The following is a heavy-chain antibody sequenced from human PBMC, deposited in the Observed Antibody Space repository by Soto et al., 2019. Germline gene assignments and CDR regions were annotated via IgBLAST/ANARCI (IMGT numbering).Heavy chain of an antibody. J-gene: IGHJ3*01. D-gene: IGHD3-9*01. V-gene: IGHV1-18*01. CDR2: ISTFNGKT. Sequence: QTQLVQSGGDVKTPGASVKVSCTTSRYTFTSHGIAWVRQAPGQGLEWMGWISTFNGKTDYAQKFQGRVTMTADTITSTVQMELRSLRSDDTAVYYCARLLTEGATFREDAFDLWGQGTKVTVSS. CDR1: RYTFTSHG. CDR3: ARLLTEGATFREDAFDL.